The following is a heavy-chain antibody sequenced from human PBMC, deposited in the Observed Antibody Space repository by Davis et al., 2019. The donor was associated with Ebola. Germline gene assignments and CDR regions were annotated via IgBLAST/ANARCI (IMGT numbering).Heavy chain of an antibody. D-gene: IGHD1-1*01. J-gene: IGHJ4*02. CDR1: GFTFSSYA. CDR3: AKRRLGTGTTVDY. Sequence: GESLKISCAASGFTFSSYAMHWVRQAPGKGLEWVSAISGSGGSTYYADSVKGRFTISRDNSKNTLYLQMNSLRAEDTAVYYCAKRRLGTGTTVDYWGQGTLVTVSS. V-gene: IGHV3-23*01. CDR2: ISGSGGST.